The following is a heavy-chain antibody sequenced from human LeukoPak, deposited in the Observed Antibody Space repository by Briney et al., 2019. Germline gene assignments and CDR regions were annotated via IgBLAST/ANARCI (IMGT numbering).Heavy chain of an antibody. CDR1: GGSISSSSYY. CDR2: IYYSGST. J-gene: IGHJ6*03. CDR3: ARHYDFWSGYPYYYYYYMDV. D-gene: IGHD3-3*01. Sequence: SETLSLTCTVSGGSISSSSYYWGWIRQPPGKGLEWIGSIYYSGSTYYNPSLKSRVTISVDTSKNQFSLKLSSVTAADTAVYYCARHYDFWSGYPYYYYYYMDVWGKGTTVTVSS. V-gene: IGHV4-39*01.